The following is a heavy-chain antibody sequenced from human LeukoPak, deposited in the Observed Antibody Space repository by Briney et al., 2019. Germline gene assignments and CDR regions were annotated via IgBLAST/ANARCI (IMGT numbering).Heavy chain of an antibody. J-gene: IGHJ6*02. D-gene: IGHD5-18*01. CDR3: AKAGTTPGIQLWFHHYYYGMDV. CDR2: ISYDGSNK. V-gene: IGHV3-30*18. CDR1: GFTFSSYG. Sequence: GGSLRLSCAASGFTFSSYGMHWVRQAPGKGLEWVAVISYDGSNKYYADSVKGRFTISRDNSKNTLYLQMNSLRAEDTAVYYCAKAGTTPGIQLWFHHYYYGMDVWGQGTTVTVSS.